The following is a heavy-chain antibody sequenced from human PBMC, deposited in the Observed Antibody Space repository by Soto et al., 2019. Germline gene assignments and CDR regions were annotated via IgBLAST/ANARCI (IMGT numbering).Heavy chain of an antibody. CDR2: IYYSGST. Sequence: PSETLSLTCTVSGGSISSGDYYWSWIRQPPGKRLEWIGYIYYSGSTNYNPSLKSRVTISVDTSKNQFSLKLSSVTAADTVVYYCARVLLWFGTSGMDVWGQGTTVTVSS. D-gene: IGHD3-10*01. J-gene: IGHJ6*02. CDR3: ARVLLWFGTSGMDV. CDR1: GGSISSGDYY. V-gene: IGHV4-61*08.